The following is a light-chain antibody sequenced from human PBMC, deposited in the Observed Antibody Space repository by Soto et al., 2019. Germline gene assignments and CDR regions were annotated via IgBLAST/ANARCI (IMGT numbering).Light chain of an antibody. CDR3: CSYAGSNNLV. V-gene: IGLV2-11*01. CDR1: SSDVGGFNS. J-gene: IGLJ3*02. Sequence: QSALTQPRSVSGSPGQSVTISCTGTSSDVGGFNSVSWFQQHPGKAPKLMIYDVSKWPSGVPDRFSGSKSGNTASLAISGLQAEDEADYYCCSYAGSNNLVFGGGTKLTVL. CDR2: DVS.